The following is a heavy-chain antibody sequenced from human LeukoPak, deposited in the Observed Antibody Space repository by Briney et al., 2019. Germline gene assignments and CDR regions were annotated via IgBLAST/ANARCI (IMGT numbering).Heavy chain of an antibody. D-gene: IGHD2-21*01. V-gene: IGHV3-21*01. CDR1: GFTFRSYS. CDR2: IRRNRSYK. J-gene: IGHJ4*02. Sequence: PGGSLRLSCAASGFTFRSYSMNWVRQAPGKGREGVSSIRRNRSYKYYPDSVKGRFPIPRHNAKNSLYLQMNSLRAEDTAVYSCARGGGDTFWGQGTLVTVSS. CDR3: ARGGGDTF.